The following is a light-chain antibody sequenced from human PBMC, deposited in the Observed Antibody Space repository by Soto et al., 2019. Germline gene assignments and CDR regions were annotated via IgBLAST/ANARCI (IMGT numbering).Light chain of an antibody. Sequence: QSVLTQPASVSGSPGQSITISCTGTSSDVGAYYSVSWYQHHPGKAPKLIIYGVTNRPSGVSNRFSGSKSGNTASLTISGLQAEDEADYHCSEYTSGSSHYVFGTGTKLTVL. J-gene: IGLJ1*01. CDR2: GVT. CDR1: SSDVGAYYS. CDR3: SEYTSGSSHYV. V-gene: IGLV2-14*01.